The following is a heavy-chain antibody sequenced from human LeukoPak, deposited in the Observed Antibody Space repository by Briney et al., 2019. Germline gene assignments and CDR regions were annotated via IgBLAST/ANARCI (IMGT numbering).Heavy chain of an antibody. V-gene: IGHV4-34*09. D-gene: IGHD3-22*01. J-gene: IGHJ3*02. CDR3: ARGSRFGTYYGTDGFDI. CDR1: GGSLSGYS. Sequence: SETLSLTCAVYGGSLSGYSWTWIHQPPGKGLEWIGKIYHSGSTKYNPSLKSRVTMSVDTSKNQFSLQLTSVTAADTAVYYCARGSRFGTYYGTDGFDIWGQGTMVTVSS. CDR2: IYHSGST.